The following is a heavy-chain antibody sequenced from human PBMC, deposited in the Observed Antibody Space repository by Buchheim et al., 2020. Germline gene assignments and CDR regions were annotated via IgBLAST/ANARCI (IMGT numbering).Heavy chain of an antibody. D-gene: IGHD3-22*01. CDR2: ICSTGTT. CDR1: GGSIDSRNYY. Sequence: QLQLQESGPGLVKPSETLSLTCTVSGGSIDSRNYYWGWIRQPPGEGLEWIGTICSTGTTYYNPSLTRRVTISVDTSKNQFSLKLSSVTAADTAVYYCARDPYYYDNSGYKYFFDYWGQGIL. V-gene: IGHV4-39*07. CDR3: ARDPYYYDNSGYKYFFDY. J-gene: IGHJ4*02.